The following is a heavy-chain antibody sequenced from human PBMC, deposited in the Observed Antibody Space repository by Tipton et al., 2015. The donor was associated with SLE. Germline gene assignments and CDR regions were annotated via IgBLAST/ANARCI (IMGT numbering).Heavy chain of an antibody. J-gene: IGHJ2*01. Sequence: GSLRLSCAASGFTFSSYEMNWVRQAPGKGLEWVSVIYSGGSTYYADSVKGRFTISRHNSKNTLYLQMNSLRAEDTAVYYCARDVAALKGWYFDLWGRGTLVTVSS. CDR1: GFTFSSYE. CDR2: IYSGGST. D-gene: IGHD2-15*01. V-gene: IGHV3-53*04. CDR3: ARDVAALKGWYFDL.